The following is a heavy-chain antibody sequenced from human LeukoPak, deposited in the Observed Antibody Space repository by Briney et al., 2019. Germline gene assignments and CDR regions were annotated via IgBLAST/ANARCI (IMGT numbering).Heavy chain of an antibody. CDR1: GFTFSSYA. V-gene: IGHV3-23*01. J-gene: IGHJ4*02. D-gene: IGHD2-2*01. CDR2: ISGSGGST. CDR3: AKDFNSAGVPAANSFDY. Sequence: TGGSLRLSCAASGFTFSSYAMSWVRQAPGKGLEWVSAISGSGGSTYYADSVKGWFTISRDNSKNTLYLQMNSLRAEDTAVYYCAKDFNSAGVPAANSFDYWGQGTLVTVSS.